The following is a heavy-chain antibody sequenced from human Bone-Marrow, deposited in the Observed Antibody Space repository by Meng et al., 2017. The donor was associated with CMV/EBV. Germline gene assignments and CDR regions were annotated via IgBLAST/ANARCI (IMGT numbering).Heavy chain of an antibody. J-gene: IGHJ4*02. Sequence: LSLTCAASGFTFSSYGMHWVRQAPGKGLEWVAFIRYDGSNKYYADSVKGRFTISRDNSKNTLYLQMNSLRAEDTAVYYCAKDYYYGSGSYYYFDYWGQGTLVTVSS. D-gene: IGHD3-10*01. V-gene: IGHV3-30*02. CDR3: AKDYYYGSGSYYYFDY. CDR2: IRYDGSNK. CDR1: GFTFSSYG.